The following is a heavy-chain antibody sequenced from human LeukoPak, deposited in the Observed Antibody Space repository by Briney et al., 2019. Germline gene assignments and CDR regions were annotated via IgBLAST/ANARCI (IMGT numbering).Heavy chain of an antibody. V-gene: IGHV4-39*01. CDR1: GGSISSRIYY. Sequence: SETLSLTCTVSGGSISSRIYYWGWIRQPPGKGLEWIGSIYYSGSTYYNPSLKSRVTIYVDTSKNQISLKLNSVTAADTAVYYCARITGFGESPDYWGQGTLVTVSS. CDR2: IYYSGST. J-gene: IGHJ4*02. CDR3: ARITGFGESPDY. D-gene: IGHD3-10*01.